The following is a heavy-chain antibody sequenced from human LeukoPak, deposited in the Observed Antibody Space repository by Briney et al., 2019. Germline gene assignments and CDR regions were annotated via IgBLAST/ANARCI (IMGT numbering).Heavy chain of an antibody. V-gene: IGHV3-7*01. Sequence: SGGSLRLSCAASGFTFSSYWMSWVRQAPGKGLEWVANIKQDGSEKYYVDSVKGRFTISRDNAKNSLYLQMNSLRAEDTAVYYCARPVVASVNRKTNWFDPWGQGTLVTVSS. CDR2: IKQDGSEK. CDR3: ARPVVASVNRKTNWFDP. CDR1: GFTFSSYW. D-gene: IGHD2-15*01. J-gene: IGHJ5*02.